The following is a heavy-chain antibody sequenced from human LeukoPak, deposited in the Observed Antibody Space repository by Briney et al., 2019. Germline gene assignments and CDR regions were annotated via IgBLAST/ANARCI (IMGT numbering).Heavy chain of an antibody. J-gene: IGHJ5*02. CDR3: ARPGDCSSTSCYYFGFDP. CDR1: GYTFTGYY. Sequence: GASVKVSCKASGYTFTGYYLHWVRQAPGQGLEWMGWINPKRGGTNYAQKFQGRVTMTRDTSISTAYMELSRLRSDDTAVYYCARPGDCSSTSCYYFGFDPWGQGTLVTVSS. CDR2: INPKRGGT. V-gene: IGHV1-2*02. D-gene: IGHD2-2*01.